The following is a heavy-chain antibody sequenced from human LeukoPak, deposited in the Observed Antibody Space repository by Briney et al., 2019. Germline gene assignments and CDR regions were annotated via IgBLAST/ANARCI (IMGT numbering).Heavy chain of an antibody. V-gene: IGHV4-38-2*01. CDR2: IYHSGST. J-gene: IGHJ6*03. D-gene: IGHD6-13*01. CDR3: AGSSSWRYYYYYMDV. Sequence: SETLSLTCAVYGGSFSGYYWGWIRQPPGKGLEWIGSIYHSGSTYYNPSLKSRVTISVDTSKNQFSLKLSSVTAADTAVYYCAGSSSWRYYYYYMDVWGKGTTVTVSS. CDR1: GGSFSGYY.